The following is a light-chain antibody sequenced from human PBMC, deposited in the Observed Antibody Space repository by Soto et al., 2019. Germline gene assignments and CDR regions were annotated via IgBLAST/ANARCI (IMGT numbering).Light chain of an antibody. V-gene: IGKV2-30*01. Sequence: DVVMTQSPLSLPVTLGQPASISCRASRSLIYTDGNTYLNWFHQRPGQSPRRLFAKVSNRDSGVPDRFRGSGSGTDFTLKISRVEAEDVGIYYCMQGTHWPYTFGQGNKLEIK. CDR2: KVS. CDR3: MQGTHWPYT. CDR1: RSLIYTDGNTY. J-gene: IGKJ2*01.